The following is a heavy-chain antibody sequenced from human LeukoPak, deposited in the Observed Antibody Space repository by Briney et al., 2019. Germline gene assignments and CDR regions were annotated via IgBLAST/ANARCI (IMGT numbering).Heavy chain of an antibody. J-gene: IGHJ2*01. CDR1: GFTFSSYE. CDR2: ISSSGSTI. Sequence: GGSLRLSCAASGFTFSSYEMNWVRQAPGKGLEWVSYISSSGSTIYYADSVKGRFTISRDNAKNSLYLQMNSLRAEDTAVYYCARDKDVDGSLSRWYFDLWGRGTLVTVSS. D-gene: IGHD2-15*01. CDR3: ARDKDVDGSLSRWYFDL. V-gene: IGHV3-48*03.